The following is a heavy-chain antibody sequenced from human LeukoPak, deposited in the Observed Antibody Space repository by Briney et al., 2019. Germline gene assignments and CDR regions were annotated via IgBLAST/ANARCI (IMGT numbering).Heavy chain of an antibody. J-gene: IGHJ4*02. CDR2: LNPNSGVT. CDR3: ARGNAMATIRVTDY. CDR1: GYNLIAYY. Sequence: ASVKVSCKASGYNLIAYYIHWVRQAPGQGLEWMGWLNPNSGVTNYAQKFQGRVTMTRDPSISTAYMELSSLRSDDTAVYYCARGNAMATIRVTDYWGQGTLVTVSS. V-gene: IGHV1-2*02. D-gene: IGHD5-24*01.